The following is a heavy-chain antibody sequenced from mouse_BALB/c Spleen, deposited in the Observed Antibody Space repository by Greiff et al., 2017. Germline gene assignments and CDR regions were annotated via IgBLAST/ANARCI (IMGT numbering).Heavy chain of an antibody. CDR3: ARGGYFDY. Sequence: VQLQQSGAELAKPGASVKMSCKASGYTFTSYWMHWVKQRPGQGLEWIGYINPSTGYTEYNQKFKDKVTLTADKSSSTAYMQLSSLTSEDSAVYYCARGGYFDYWGKGTTLTVSS. J-gene: IGHJ2*01. CDR1: GYTFTSYW. CDR2: INPSTGYT. V-gene: IGHV1-7*01.